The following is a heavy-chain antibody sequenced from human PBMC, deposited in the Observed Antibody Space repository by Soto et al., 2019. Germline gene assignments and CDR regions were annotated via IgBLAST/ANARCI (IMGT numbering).Heavy chain of an antibody. V-gene: IGHV4-31*03. D-gene: IGHD4-17*01. CDR1: GGSISSGGYY. J-gene: IGHJ5*02. CDR3: AREDDGHAYGDYRLGWFDP. Sequence: QVQLQESGPGLVKPSQTLSLTCTVSGGSISSGGYYWSWIRQHPGKGLEWIGYIYYSGSTYYNPSLKSRVTISVDTSKIQFSLKLSSVTAADTAVYYCAREDDGHAYGDYRLGWFDPWGQGTLVTVSS. CDR2: IYYSGST.